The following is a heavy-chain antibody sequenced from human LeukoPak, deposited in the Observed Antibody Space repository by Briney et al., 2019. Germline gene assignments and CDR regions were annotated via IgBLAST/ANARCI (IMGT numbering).Heavy chain of an antibody. Sequence: PGGSLRLPCAASGFTFSSYWMSWVRRAPGKGLEWVANIKEDGSQEYYVDSVRGRFTISRDNARNSVYLQMNSLRAEDTAVYYCAKGGAPFAESAYWGQGTLVTVSS. V-gene: IGHV3-7*01. CDR2: IKEDGSQE. D-gene: IGHD3-10*01. CDR3: AKGGAPFAESAY. J-gene: IGHJ4*02. CDR1: GFTFSSYW.